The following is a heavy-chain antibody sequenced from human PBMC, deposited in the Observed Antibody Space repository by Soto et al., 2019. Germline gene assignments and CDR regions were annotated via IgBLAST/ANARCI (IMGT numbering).Heavy chain of an antibody. Sequence: QMQLVESGGGVVLPGRSLRLSCAASGFTFSSYGIHWVRQAPGKGLEWVAVIWYDGSHMYYGDSVKGRFTISRDNSKNTLYLQMNSLRAEDTAVYYCARDYYDSRGYYYYMDVWGLGTTVTVSS. V-gene: IGHV3-33*01. J-gene: IGHJ6*02. CDR2: IWYDGSHM. D-gene: IGHD3-22*01. CDR3: ARDYYDSRGYYYYMDV. CDR1: GFTFSSYG.